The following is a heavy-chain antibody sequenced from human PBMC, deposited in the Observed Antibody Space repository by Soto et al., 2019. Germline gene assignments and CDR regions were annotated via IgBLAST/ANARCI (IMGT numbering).Heavy chain of an antibody. CDR2: IHYSGST. J-gene: IGHJ5*02. CDR1: GGSISRGGYY. CDR3: ARESLSLFDVNLSGYYKVDHNWFDP. D-gene: IGHD3-9*01. Sequence: PSETLSLTCTVSGGSISRGGYYWSWIRQHPGKGLEWIGYIHYSGSTYYNPSLKSRVTILVDTSKNQFSLKLSSVTAADTAVYYCARESLSLFDVNLSGYYKVDHNWFDPWGQGTLVTVSS. V-gene: IGHV4-31*03.